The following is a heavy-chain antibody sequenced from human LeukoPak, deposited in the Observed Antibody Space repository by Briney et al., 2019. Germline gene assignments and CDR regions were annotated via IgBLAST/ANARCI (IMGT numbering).Heavy chain of an antibody. Sequence: GGSLRLSCAASGFTFDDYAMHWVRQAPGKGLEWVSGISWNSGSIGYADSVKGRFTISRDNAKNSLYLQMNSLRAEDTALYYCAKEGHDFGFDYWGQGTLVTVSS. CDR3: AKEGHDFGFDY. D-gene: IGHD4-17*01. CDR2: ISWNSGSI. CDR1: GFTFDDYA. V-gene: IGHV3-9*01. J-gene: IGHJ4*02.